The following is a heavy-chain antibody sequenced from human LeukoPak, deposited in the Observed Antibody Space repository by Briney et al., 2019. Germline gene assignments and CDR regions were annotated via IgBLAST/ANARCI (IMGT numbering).Heavy chain of an antibody. D-gene: IGHD6-19*01. Sequence: GGYLRLSCAASGFTFDDYAMHWVRQAPGKGLEWVSGISWNSGSIGYADPVKGRFTISRDNAKNSLYLQMNSLRAEDTALYYCAKDGNIAVAGTPYFDYWGQGTLVTVSS. V-gene: IGHV3-9*01. CDR1: GFTFDDYA. J-gene: IGHJ4*02. CDR3: AKDGNIAVAGTPYFDY. CDR2: ISWNSGSI.